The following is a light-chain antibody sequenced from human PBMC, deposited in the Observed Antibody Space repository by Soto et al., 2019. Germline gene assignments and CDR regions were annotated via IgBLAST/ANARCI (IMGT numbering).Light chain of an antibody. Sequence: EIVLTQSPGTLSLSPGERATVSCRASQSVSSSHLAWYQQKPGQAPRLLIYGASSRATGIPEGFSGSGSGTDFTLTISRLEPEDFAVYYCQLYCSSPLYIFGQGTKLEMK. CDR2: GAS. V-gene: IGKV3-20*01. CDR1: QSVSSSH. J-gene: IGKJ2*01. CDR3: QLYCSSPLYI.